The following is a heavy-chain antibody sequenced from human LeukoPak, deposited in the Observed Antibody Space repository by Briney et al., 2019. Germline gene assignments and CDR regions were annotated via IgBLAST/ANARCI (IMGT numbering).Heavy chain of an antibody. Sequence: GGSLRLSCAASGFTFSNYAMSWVRQAPGKGLEWVSAISGSGGSTYYADSVKGRFTISRDNSKNTLYLQTNSLRADDTAVYYCAKKVSPEGSSSWYQGSDYWGQGTLVTVSS. CDR1: GFTFSNYA. D-gene: IGHD6-13*01. V-gene: IGHV3-23*01. CDR3: AKKVSPEGSSSWYQGSDY. J-gene: IGHJ4*02. CDR2: ISGSGGST.